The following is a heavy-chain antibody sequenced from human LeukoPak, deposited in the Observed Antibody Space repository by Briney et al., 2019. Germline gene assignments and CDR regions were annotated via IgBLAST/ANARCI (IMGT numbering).Heavy chain of an antibody. CDR3: AKDLNHLIIDAFDI. Sequence: GGSLRLSCAASGFTFSSYSMNWVRQAPGKGLEWVSSISSSSSYIKYADSVKGRFTISRDNAKNSLYLQMNSLRAEDTAVYYCAKDLNHLIIDAFDIWGQGTMVTVSS. V-gene: IGHV3-21*01. CDR1: GFTFSSYS. CDR2: ISSSSSYI. D-gene: IGHD3-10*01. J-gene: IGHJ3*02.